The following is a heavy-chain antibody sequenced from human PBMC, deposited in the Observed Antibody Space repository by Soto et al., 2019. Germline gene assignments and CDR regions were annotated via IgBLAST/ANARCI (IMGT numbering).Heavy chain of an antibody. CDR3: AKNNGGDYKYNFYGMEV. Sequence: VGSLRLSCASSVFTFSSYVMNCVRHGPGKWLEWVSSISRSSSYIYYGDSVKGRFTISRDDAKNSLYLEMNSLRAEDTAVYYCAKNNGGDYKYNFYGMEVWGQGTMVSVSS. CDR2: ISRSSSYI. J-gene: IGHJ6*01. CDR1: VFTFSSYV. D-gene: IGHD4-4*01. V-gene: IGHV3-21*01.